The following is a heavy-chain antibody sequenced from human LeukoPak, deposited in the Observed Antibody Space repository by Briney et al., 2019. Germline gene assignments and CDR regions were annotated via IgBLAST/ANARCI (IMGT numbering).Heavy chain of an antibody. Sequence: GGSLRLSCAASGFTFDDYAMHWVRQAPGKGLEWDSLISGDGGSTYYADSVKGRFTISRDNSKNSLYLQMNSLRTEDTALYYCAKEWIAVAGTMPDYWGQGTLVTVSS. D-gene: IGHD6-19*01. V-gene: IGHV3-43*02. CDR1: GFTFDDYA. J-gene: IGHJ4*02. CDR3: AKEWIAVAGTMPDY. CDR2: ISGDGGST.